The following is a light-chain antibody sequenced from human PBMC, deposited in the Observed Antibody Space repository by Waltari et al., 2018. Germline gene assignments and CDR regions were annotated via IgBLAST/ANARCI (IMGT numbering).Light chain of an antibody. Sequence: QCALTQPASVSGSPGQSITISCTGTRSDVGGYNYVSWYQQHPDKVPKLIIFEVSHRPSGVSDRFSGSKSGNTASLTISGLQTEDEANYYCSSYTASSTRVFGGGTTLTVL. J-gene: IGLJ3*02. CDR1: RSDVGGYNY. CDR3: SSYTASSTRV. V-gene: IGLV2-14*01. CDR2: EVS.